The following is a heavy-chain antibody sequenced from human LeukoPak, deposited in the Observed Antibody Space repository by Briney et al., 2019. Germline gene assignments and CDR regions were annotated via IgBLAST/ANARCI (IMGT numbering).Heavy chain of an antibody. V-gene: IGHV3-48*03. CDR2: IDIGGTPI. CDR3: ARESRDYDSTTNDAFDI. J-gene: IGHJ3*02. CDR1: GLSFSSFE. D-gene: IGHD3-22*01. Sequence: GGSLRLSCAASGLSFSSFEMTWVRQAPGKGLEWVSYIDIGGTPIYYADSVKGRLTISRDDAKNSVFLQMNSLRAEDTAVYYCARESRDYDSTTNDAFDIWGQGTMVTVSS.